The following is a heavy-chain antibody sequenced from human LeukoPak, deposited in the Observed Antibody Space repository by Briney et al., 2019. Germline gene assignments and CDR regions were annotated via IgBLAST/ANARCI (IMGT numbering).Heavy chain of an antibody. V-gene: IGHV3-11*01. D-gene: IGHD6-19*01. CDR3: ARDPGSHNSSGWYDY. Sequence: GGSLRLSCAASGFTFGDYYMSWIRQAPGKGLECVSYISYSGSTTYYGDSVKGRFTISRDNAKNSLYLQMNRLRAEDTAVYHCARDPGSHNSSGWYDYWGQGTLVTVSS. CDR1: GFTFGDYY. CDR2: ISYSGSTT. J-gene: IGHJ4*02.